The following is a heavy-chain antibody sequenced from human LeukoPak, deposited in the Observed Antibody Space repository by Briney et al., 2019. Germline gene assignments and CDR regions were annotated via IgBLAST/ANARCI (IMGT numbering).Heavy chain of an antibody. CDR1: GFTFSSYA. J-gene: IGHJ4*02. CDR2: ISGSGGST. V-gene: IGHV3-23*01. D-gene: IGHD4-17*01. CDR3: AKGRTRGDYGDQGDS. Sequence: GGSLRLSCAASGFTFSSYAMSWVRQAPGKGLEWVLAISGSGGSTYYGDSVKGRFTISRDNSKNTLYLQMNSLRAEDTAVYYCAKGRTRGDYGDQGDSWGQGTLVTVSS.